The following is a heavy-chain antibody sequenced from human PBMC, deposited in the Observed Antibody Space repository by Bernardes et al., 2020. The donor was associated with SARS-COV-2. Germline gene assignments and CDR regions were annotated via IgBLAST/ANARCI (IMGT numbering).Heavy chain of an antibody. CDR2: FHNSGAT. D-gene: IGHD2-2*02. CDR3: ARGVQAHCSTTSCYNEDGFDY. V-gene: IGHV4-59*01. Sequence: SYTLTRTCTVSGGSITSSYWSWIRQPPGQRLEWIGYFHNSGATKYNPSLKSRVTISGDTSKNQFSLNLTSITAADTALYYCARGVQAHCSTTSCYNEDGFDYWGQGTLVTVSS. J-gene: IGHJ4*02. CDR1: GGSITSSY.